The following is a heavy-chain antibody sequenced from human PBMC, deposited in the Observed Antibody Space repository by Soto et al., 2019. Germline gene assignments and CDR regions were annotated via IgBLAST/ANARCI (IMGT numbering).Heavy chain of an antibody. V-gene: IGHV3-23*01. J-gene: IGHJ4*02. CDR3: AKMAGWELDY. CDR2: ISGSGGST. CDR1: GFPFSHYA. Sequence: GGSLRLSCAASGFPFSHYAMYWVRQAPGKGLEWVSGISGSGGSTYYADSVKGRFTISRDNSKNTLYLQMNSLRAEDTAVYYCAKMAGWELDYWGKGTLVTVSS. D-gene: IGHD1-26*01.